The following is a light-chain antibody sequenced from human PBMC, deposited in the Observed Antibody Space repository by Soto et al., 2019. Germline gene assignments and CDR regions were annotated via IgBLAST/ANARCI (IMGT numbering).Light chain of an antibody. Sequence: EIQMTQSPSSLSASVGERVTITCRASQGISNDLAWLQQKPGKVPTLLIYAASTMQIGVPSRFSGSGSGTDFTLTISSLQPEDFATYYCQKYNSAPFTFGPGTKVDIK. CDR1: QGISND. J-gene: IGKJ3*01. CDR2: AAS. V-gene: IGKV1-27*01. CDR3: QKYNSAPFT.